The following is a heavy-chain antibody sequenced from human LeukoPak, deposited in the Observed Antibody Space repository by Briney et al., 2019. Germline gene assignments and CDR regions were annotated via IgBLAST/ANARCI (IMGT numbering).Heavy chain of an antibody. CDR3: TTIDEVNRKLDY. D-gene: IGHD1-14*01. J-gene: IGHJ4*02. CDR2: IRSKANNYAT. CDR1: GFTFGDYV. Sequence: GGSLRLSCTASGFTFGDYVMSWVRQASGKGLEWVGRIRSKANNYATQYAESVKGRFTISRDDSKNTAYLQMNSLKADDTALYYCTTIDEVNRKLDYWGQGTLVTVSS. V-gene: IGHV3-73*01.